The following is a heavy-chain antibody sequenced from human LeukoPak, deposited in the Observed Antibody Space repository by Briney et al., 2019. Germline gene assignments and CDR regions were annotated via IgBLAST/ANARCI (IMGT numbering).Heavy chain of an antibody. V-gene: IGHV4-59*01. CDR2: IYYSGST. CDR1: GGSISSYY. CDR3: ARDREENIDAFDI. Sequence: SETLSFTCTVSGGSISSYYWSWIRQPPGKGLEWIGYIYYSGSTNYNPSLKSRVTISVDTSKNQFSLKLSSVTAADTAVYYCARDREENIDAFDIWGQGTMVTVSS. J-gene: IGHJ3*02. D-gene: IGHD1-26*01.